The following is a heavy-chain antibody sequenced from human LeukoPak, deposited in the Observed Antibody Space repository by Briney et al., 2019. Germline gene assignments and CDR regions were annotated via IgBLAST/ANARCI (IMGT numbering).Heavy chain of an antibody. CDR2: MNPKSGDT. CDR3: ARGRYMDV. CDR1: GYIFIDYE. Sequence: ASVKVSCKTSGYIFIDYEISWVRQAPGQGLEWMGWMNPKSGDTGYEQKFQGRITITRDSSISTVYMELSCLRSEDTALYYCARGRYMDVWGKGTTVTVSS. J-gene: IGHJ6*03. V-gene: IGHV1-8*02.